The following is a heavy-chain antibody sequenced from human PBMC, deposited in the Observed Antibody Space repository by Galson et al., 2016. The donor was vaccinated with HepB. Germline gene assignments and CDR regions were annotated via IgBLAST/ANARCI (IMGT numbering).Heavy chain of an antibody. CDR2: IYSSGTS. D-gene: IGHD6-13*01. J-gene: IGHJ4*02. CDR3: AREDRSLWYPLFDL. Sequence: SETLSLTCTVSEGSMSDYFWSWIRQPAGKGLEWIGRIYSSGTSNYNPSLKSRVTMSLDTSKNHISLPLTSVTAADTAIYYCAREDRSLWYPLFDLWGRGTLITVSP. V-gene: IGHV4-4*07. CDR1: EGSMSDYF.